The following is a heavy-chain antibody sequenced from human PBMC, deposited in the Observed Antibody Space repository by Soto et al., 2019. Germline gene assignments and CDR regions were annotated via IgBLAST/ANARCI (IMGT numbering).Heavy chain of an antibody. V-gene: IGHV3-15*01. CDR3: SMFIGFYGVAL. Sequence: EVQLVESGGGFVQPGGSLRLSCVASRFSFTNAWMSWVRQAPGKGPEWVGRIKSKTDGGRADYAAPVKSSFPIPRDDTQSTPETDMDRWASEDAACDHSSMFIGFYGVALVGLGTTVTVS. CDR2: IKSKTDGGRA. J-gene: IGHJ6*02. D-gene: IGHD3-10*02. CDR1: RFSFTNAW.